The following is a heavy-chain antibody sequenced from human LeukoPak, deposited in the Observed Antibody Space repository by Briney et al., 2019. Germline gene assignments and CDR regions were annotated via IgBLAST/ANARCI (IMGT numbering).Heavy chain of an antibody. CDR3: AREPDAGITGTTRDAFDI. CDR2: INTDGSST. V-gene: IGHV3-74*01. J-gene: IGHJ3*02. D-gene: IGHD1-20*01. Sequence: GGSLRLSCAASGFTFSSYWMHWVRQAPGKGLVWVSRINTDGSSTSYADSVKGRFTISRDNAKNTLYLQMNSLRAEDTAVYYCAREPDAGITGTTRDAFDIGGQGTMVTVSS. CDR1: GFTFSSYW.